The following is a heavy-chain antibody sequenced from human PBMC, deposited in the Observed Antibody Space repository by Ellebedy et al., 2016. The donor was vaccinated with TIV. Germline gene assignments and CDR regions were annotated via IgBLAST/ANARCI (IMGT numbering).Heavy chain of an antibody. D-gene: IGHD3-22*01. J-gene: IGHJ4*02. V-gene: IGHV3-53*01. CDR2: IHSGGSP. CDR3: ARGVRGYWDFDY. Sequence: PGGSLRLSCATSGFTFRTRDMTWVRQAPAKGLEWVSVIHSGGSPGYADSVKGRFTISRDDSKNTLYLQMSSLRAEDTAGYYCARGVRGYWDFDYWGQGALVTVSS. CDR1: GFTFRTRD.